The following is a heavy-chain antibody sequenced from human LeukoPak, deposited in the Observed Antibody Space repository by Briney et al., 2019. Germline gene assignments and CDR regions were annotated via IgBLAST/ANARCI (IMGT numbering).Heavy chain of an antibody. V-gene: IGHV3-64*01. Sequence: AGGSLRLSCAASGFTFSSYAMHWVRQAPGKGLEYVSAISSNGGSTYYANSVKGRFTISRDNSKNTLYLQMGSLRAEDMAVYYCASSGYGYYYYYMDVWGKGTTVTVSS. J-gene: IGHJ6*03. CDR2: ISSNGGST. D-gene: IGHD5-18*01. CDR3: ASSGYGYYYYYMDV. CDR1: GFTFSSYA.